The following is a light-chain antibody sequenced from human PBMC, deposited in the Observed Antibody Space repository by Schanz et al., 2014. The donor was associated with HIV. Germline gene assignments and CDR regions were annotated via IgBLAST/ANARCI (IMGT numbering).Light chain of an antibody. CDR2: KAS. Sequence: DLQLTQSPPTLSASVGDRVSITCRTSQTISEWMAWYQQKPGKAPKLLIYKASNLESGVPSRFSGSGSGTEFTLTITNLQPEDSATYYCQQYNSYSPVYTFGQGTKVEIK. V-gene: IGKV1-5*03. J-gene: IGKJ2*01. CDR3: QQYNSYSPVYT. CDR1: QTISEW.